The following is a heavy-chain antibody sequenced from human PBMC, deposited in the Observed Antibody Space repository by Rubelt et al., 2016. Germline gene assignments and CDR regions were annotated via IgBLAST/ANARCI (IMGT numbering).Heavy chain of an antibody. D-gene: IGHD2-2*01. V-gene: IGHV4-38-2*02. Sequence: QVQLQESGPGLVKPSETLSLTCTVSGYSISSGNYWGWIRQPPGKGLEWIGSIFHSGSTYYKPSLKSRITISGDTSKNQFSLKLSSVTAADTAVYFCAGFSPAVDYWGQGTLVTVSS. J-gene: IGHJ4*02. CDR2: IFHSGST. CDR1: GYSISSGNY. CDR3: AGFSPAVDY.